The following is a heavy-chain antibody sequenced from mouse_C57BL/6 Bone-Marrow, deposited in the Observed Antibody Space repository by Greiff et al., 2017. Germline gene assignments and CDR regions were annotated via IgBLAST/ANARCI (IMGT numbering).Heavy chain of an antibody. CDR2: ISDGGSYT. Sequence: EVKLVESGGGLVKPGGSLKLSCAASGFTFSSYAMSWVRQTPEKRLEWVATISDGGSYTYYPDNVKGRFPISRDNAKNNLYLQMSHLKSDDTAMYYCARQAIYDGYYVVDYWGQGTTLTVSS. J-gene: IGHJ2*01. V-gene: IGHV5-4*03. D-gene: IGHD2-3*01. CDR1: GFTFSSYA. CDR3: ARQAIYDGYYVVDY.